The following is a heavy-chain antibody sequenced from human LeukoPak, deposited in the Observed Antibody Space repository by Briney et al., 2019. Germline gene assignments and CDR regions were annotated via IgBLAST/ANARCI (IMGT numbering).Heavy chain of an antibody. D-gene: IGHD3-10*01. CDR2: ISSSSSYI. CDR1: GFTFSSYA. V-gene: IGHV3-21*01. J-gene: IGHJ5*02. Sequence: PGGSLRLSCAASGFTFSSYAMSWVRQAPGKGLEWVSSISSSSSYIYYADSVKGRLTISRDNAKNSLYLQMNSLRAEDTAVYYCARDAWYYYDPWGQGTLVTVSS. CDR3: ARDAWYYYDP.